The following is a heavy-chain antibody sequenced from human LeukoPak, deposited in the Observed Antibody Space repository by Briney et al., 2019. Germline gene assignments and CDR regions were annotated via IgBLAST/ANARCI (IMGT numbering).Heavy chain of an antibody. CDR1: GYTFTGYY. Sequence: ASVKVSCKASGYTFTGYYMHWVRQAPGQGPEWMGWINPKNGGTNYAQKFQGRVTMTRDTSISTAYMEMNRLTSDDTAVYYCARPSVVRGEGWFDPWGQGTLVTVSS. V-gene: IGHV1-2*02. J-gene: IGHJ5*02. D-gene: IGHD3-10*01. CDR2: INPKNGGT. CDR3: ARPSVVRGEGWFDP.